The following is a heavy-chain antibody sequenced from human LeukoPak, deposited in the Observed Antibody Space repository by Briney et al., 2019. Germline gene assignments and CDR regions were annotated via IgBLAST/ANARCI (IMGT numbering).Heavy chain of an antibody. CDR2: IYYTGTT. Sequence: SETLSPTCTVGGGSLSSHYWSWIRQPPGKGLELVGHIYYTGTTFYNPSLNSRVTISLDTSRNQFSLRLTSVTAADTAVYYCARFSSGCSTASCYLTNWGQGTLVTVSS. CDR1: GGSLSSHY. D-gene: IGHD2-2*01. CDR3: ARFSSGCSTASCYLTN. J-gene: IGHJ4*02. V-gene: IGHV4-59*11.